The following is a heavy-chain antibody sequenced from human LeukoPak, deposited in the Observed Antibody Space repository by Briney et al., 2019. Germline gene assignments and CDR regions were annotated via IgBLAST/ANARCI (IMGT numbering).Heavy chain of an antibody. V-gene: IGHV4-61*02. CDR1: GGSISSGSYY. CDR2: IYTSGST. CDR3: ARVTPSAYCSGGSCYPNFDY. D-gene: IGHD2-15*01. J-gene: IGHJ4*02. Sequence: SETLSLTCTVSGGSISSGSYYWGWIRQPAGKGLEWIGRIYTSGSTNYNPSLKSRVTISVDTSKNQFSLKLSSVTAADTAVYYCARVTPSAYCSGGSCYPNFDYWGQGTLVTVSS.